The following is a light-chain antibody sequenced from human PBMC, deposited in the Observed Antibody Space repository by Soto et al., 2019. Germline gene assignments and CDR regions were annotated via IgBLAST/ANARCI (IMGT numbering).Light chain of an antibody. CDR3: QQRSNWPST. V-gene: IGKV3-11*01. J-gene: IGKJ4*01. CDR1: QSVSSY. CDR2: DAS. Sequence: EIVLTQSPVTLSLSPGERATLSCRASQSVSSYLAWYQQKPGQAPRLLIYDASNRATGIPARFSGRGSGTDFTVTISRLEPEDFALYYCQQRSNWPSTFGGGTKVQIK.